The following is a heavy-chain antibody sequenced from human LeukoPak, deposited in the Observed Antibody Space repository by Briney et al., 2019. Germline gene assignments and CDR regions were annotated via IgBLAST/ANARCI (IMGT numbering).Heavy chain of an antibody. CDR3: ARPAYYDFWSGPLHL. CDR1: GFTFTSFG. D-gene: IGHD3-3*01. CDR2: ISAYNGNT. J-gene: IGHJ3*01. Sequence: ASVKVSCKASGFTFTSFGFSWVRQAPGQGLEWMGWISAYNGNTNYAQNLQGRVTMTTDASTSTVYMELRSLRSEDTAVYYCARPAYYDFWSGPLHLWGQGTMVTVSS. V-gene: IGHV1-18*01.